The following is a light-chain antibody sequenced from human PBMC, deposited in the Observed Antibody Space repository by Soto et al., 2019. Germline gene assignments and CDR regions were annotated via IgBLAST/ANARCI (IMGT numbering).Light chain of an antibody. Sequence: EIVLTQSPVPLSLSPGERATLSCRASQSVNNYLAWYQQKPGQAPRLLIYDASTRATGIPARLSGSGSGTDFTLTISSLEPEDFAVYYCQQRINWPLTFGGGTKVDIK. V-gene: IGKV3-11*01. CDR2: DAS. CDR3: QQRINWPLT. J-gene: IGKJ4*01. CDR1: QSVNNY.